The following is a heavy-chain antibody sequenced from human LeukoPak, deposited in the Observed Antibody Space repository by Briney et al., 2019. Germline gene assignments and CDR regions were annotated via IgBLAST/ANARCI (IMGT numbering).Heavy chain of an antibody. CDR1: GFTFSDYY. Sequence: GGSLRLSCAASGFTFSDYYMSWIRPAPGEGLEWVLYIRSSGSTIYYAASVKGRFTISRDNSKNTLYLQMNSLRAQDTPVYYCARSLMVRGVINPYDYWGQGTLVTVPS. CDR2: IRSSGSTI. CDR3: ARSLMVRGVINPYDY. V-gene: IGHV3-11*04. D-gene: IGHD3-10*01. J-gene: IGHJ4*02.